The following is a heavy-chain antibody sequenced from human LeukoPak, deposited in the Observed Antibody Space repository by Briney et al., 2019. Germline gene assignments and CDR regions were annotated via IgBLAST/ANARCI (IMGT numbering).Heavy chain of an antibody. CDR2: ISSSGST. CDR3: ARESDLSHYDRTDY. J-gene: IGHJ4*02. Sequence: PSETLSLTCAVSGGPITSNNYYWSWIRQPAGKGLEWIGRISSSGSTTYNHTLKSRVTISADTSKNQLSLKLNSVTAADTAVYYCARESDLSHYDRTDYWGQGTLVTVSS. CDR1: GGPITSNNYY. V-gene: IGHV4-61*02. D-gene: IGHD3-22*01.